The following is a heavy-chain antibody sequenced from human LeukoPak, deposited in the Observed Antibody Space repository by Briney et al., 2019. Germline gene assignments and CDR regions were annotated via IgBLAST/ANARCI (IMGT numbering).Heavy chain of an antibody. V-gene: IGHV1-8*01. CDR2: MNPNSGNT. J-gene: IGHJ4*02. CDR3: ARGGGAYSNGLTQFDY. CDR1: GYTFTSYD. D-gene: IGHD5-18*01. Sequence: ASVKVSCKASGYTFTSYDINWVRQATGQGLEWMGWMNPNSGNTGYAQKFQGRVTMTRNTSITTAYMELSSLRSEDTAVYYCARGGGAYSNGLTQFDYWGQGTLVTVSS.